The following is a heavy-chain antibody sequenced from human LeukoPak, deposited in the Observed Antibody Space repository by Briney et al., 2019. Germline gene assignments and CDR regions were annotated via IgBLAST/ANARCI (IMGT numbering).Heavy chain of an antibody. CDR1: GYTFTSYY. CDR3: ARDPLLWQRNNWFDP. D-gene: IGHD2-15*01. V-gene: IGHV1-46*01. CDR2: INPSGGST. Sequence: GASVKVSCKASGYTFTSYYMHWVRQAPGQGLEWMGIINPSGGSTSYAQKFQGRVTMTRDTSTSTVYMELSSLRSEDTAVYYCARDPLLWQRNNWFDPWGRGTLVTVSS. J-gene: IGHJ5*02.